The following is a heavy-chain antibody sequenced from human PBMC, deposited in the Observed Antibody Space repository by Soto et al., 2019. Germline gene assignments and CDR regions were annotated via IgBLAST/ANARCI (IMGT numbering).Heavy chain of an antibody. D-gene: IGHD3-22*01. CDR2: ISAYNGNT. J-gene: IGHJ4*02. Sequence: QVQLVQSGAEVKKPGASVKVSCKASGYTFTNYGVSWVRQAPGQGLEWMGWISAYNGNTNYAQKLQGRVTMTKDTSTTTAYMARRSLRTADKAGYYCAREAYFDITPPALDSWGQGILITVSS. CDR1: GYTFTNYG. CDR3: AREAYFDITPPALDS. V-gene: IGHV1-18*01.